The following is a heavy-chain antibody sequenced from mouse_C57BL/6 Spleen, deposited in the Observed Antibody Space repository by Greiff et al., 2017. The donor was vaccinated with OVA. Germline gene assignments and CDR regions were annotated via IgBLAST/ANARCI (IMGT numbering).Heavy chain of an antibody. CDR3: VSITTDYFDY. D-gene: IGHD1-1*01. V-gene: IGHV1-77*01. CDR1: GYTFTDYY. J-gene: IGHJ2*01. CDR2: IGPGSGST. Sequence: QVHVKQSGAELVKPGASVKISCKASGYTFTDYYINWVKQRPGQGLEWIGKIGPGSGSTYYNEKFKGKATLTADKSSSTAYMQLSSLTSEDSAVYFCVSITTDYFDYWGQGTTLTVSS.